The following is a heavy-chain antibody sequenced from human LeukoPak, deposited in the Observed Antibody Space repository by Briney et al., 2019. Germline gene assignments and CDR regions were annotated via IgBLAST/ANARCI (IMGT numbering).Heavy chain of an antibody. CDR2: ISGSGGST. CDR3: AKWQGRDCSSTSCPPSY. Sequence: GGSLRLSCAASGFTCSSYAMSWVRQAPGKGLEWVSAISGSGGSTYYADSVKGRFTISRDNSKNTLYLQMNSLRAEDTAVYYCAKWQGRDCSSTSCPPSYWGQGTLVTVSS. CDR1: GFTCSSYA. D-gene: IGHD2-2*01. J-gene: IGHJ4*02. V-gene: IGHV3-23*01.